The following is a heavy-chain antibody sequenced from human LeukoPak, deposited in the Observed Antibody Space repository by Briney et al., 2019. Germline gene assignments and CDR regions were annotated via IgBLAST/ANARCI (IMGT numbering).Heavy chain of an antibody. CDR2: INHSGST. J-gene: IGHJ4*02. Sequence: SETLSLTCAVYGVSFSGYYWSWHRQRQGKGLEWIGEINHSGSTNYNPSLKSRVTISVDTSKNQFSLKLSSVTAADTAVYYCARGYGIAAAGPPLCDYWGQVTLVTVSS. V-gene: IGHV4-34*01. D-gene: IGHD6-13*01. CDR1: GVSFSGYY. CDR3: ARGYGIAAAGPPLCDY.